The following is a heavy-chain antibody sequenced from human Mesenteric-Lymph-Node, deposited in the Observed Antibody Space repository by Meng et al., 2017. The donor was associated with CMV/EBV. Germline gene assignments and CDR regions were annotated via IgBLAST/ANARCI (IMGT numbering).Heavy chain of an antibody. CDR3: VRQYQLLSLDH. CDR1: GFPFSSYS. D-gene: IGHD2-2*01. CDR2: ITTGSTYT. J-gene: IGHJ4*02. V-gene: IGHV3-21*01. Sequence: GGSLRLSCEASGFPFSSYSMNWARQAPGKGLEWAASITTGSTYTYYADSVQGRFTISRDNARNSLYLQMTSLTADDTAIYYCVRQYQLLSLDHWGQGTLVTVSS.